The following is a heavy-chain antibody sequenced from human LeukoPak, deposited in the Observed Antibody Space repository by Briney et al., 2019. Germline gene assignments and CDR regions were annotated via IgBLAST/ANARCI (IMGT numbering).Heavy chain of an antibody. V-gene: IGHV3-23*01. D-gene: IGHD2-15*01. CDR3: AKSIYVVVDAFDI. CDR2: ISGSGGST. CDR1: GFTFSSYG. J-gene: IGHJ3*02. Sequence: PGGSLRLSCAASGFTFSSYGMSWVRQAPGKGLEWVSAISGSGGSTYYADSVKGRFTISRDNSKNTLYLQMNSLRAEDTAVYYCAKSIYVVVDAFDIWGQGTMVTVSS.